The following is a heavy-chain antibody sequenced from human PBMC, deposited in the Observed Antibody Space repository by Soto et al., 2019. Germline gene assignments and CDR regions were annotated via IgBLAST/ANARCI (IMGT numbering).Heavy chain of an antibody. D-gene: IGHD5-18*01. CDR2: ISYDGSNK. V-gene: IGHV3-30*18. Sequence: QVQLVESGGGVVQPGRSLRLSCAASGFTFSSYGMHWVRQAPGKGLEWVAVISYDGSNKYYADSVKGRFTISRDNSKNTLYLQMHSLRAEDTAVYYCAKDNGYSHTRGTDVWGQGTTVTVSS. J-gene: IGHJ6*02. CDR1: GFTFSSYG. CDR3: AKDNGYSHTRGTDV.